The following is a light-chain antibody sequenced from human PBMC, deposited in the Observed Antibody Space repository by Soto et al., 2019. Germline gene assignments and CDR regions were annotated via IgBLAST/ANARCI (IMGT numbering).Light chain of an antibody. CDR1: QSVSSSY. Sequence: EIVLTQSPGTLSLSPGERATLSCRASQSVSSSYLAWYQQKPGQAPRLLIYGASSRATGIPDRFSGSGSGTDFPFPNSRLEPEDFGVYYFQQYGSSPLPFGQGTRLEIK. J-gene: IGKJ5*01. CDR2: GAS. V-gene: IGKV3-20*01. CDR3: QQYGSSPLP.